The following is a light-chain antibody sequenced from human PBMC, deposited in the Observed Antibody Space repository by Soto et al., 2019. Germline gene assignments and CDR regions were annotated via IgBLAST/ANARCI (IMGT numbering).Light chain of an antibody. Sequence: EIVLTQSPGALSLSPGERATLSCGASQSVSSSYLAWYQQKPGQAPRLLIYGASTRATSIPDWFSSSGSGTNFTLTISRLEAEDFAVYDWHQNGCSPRTVGQGTKVEIK. J-gene: IGKJ1*01. V-gene: IGKV3-20*01. CDR1: QSVSSSY. CDR2: GAS. CDR3: HQNGCSPRT.